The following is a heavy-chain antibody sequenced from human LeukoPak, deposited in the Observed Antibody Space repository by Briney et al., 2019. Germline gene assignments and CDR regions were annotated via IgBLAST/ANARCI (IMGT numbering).Heavy chain of an antibody. CDR3: AKGGKWDVTPFDY. V-gene: IGHV3-23*01. J-gene: IGHJ4*02. D-gene: IGHD1-26*01. CDR1: VFTFTSYS. Sequence: GGSLRLSCAASVFTFTSYSMNWVRQAPWKGREWVSTISGGGGSTYYADSVKGRFTISRDNTKNTLYLQVNSLRAEDTAVYYCAKGGKWDVTPFDYWGQGTLVTVSS. CDR2: ISGGGGST.